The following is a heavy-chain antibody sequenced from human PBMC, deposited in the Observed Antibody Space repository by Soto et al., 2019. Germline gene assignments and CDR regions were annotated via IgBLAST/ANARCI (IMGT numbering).Heavy chain of an antibody. CDR1: GGTFSSYA. D-gene: IGHD5-12*01. CDR2: IIPIFGTA. CDR3: ARGGSGYDYYYYGMDV. V-gene: IGHV1-69*06. Sequence: SVKVSCKASGGTFSSYAISWVRQAPGQGLEWMGGIIPIFGTANYAQKFQGRVTITADKSTSTAYMELSSLRSEDTAVYYCARGGSGYDYYYYGMDVWGQGTPVTVSS. J-gene: IGHJ6*02.